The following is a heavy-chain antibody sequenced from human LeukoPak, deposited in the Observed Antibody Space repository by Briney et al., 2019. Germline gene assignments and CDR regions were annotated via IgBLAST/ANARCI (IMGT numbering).Heavy chain of an antibody. V-gene: IGHV4-34*01. CDR2: INHSGST. CDR3: ARRIKTLYDSYYYYYGMDV. D-gene: IGHD3-3*01. CDR1: GGSFSGYY. J-gene: IGHJ6*02. Sequence: PSETLSLTCAVYGGSFSGYYWSWIRQPPGKGLEWIGEINHSGSTNYNPSLKSRVIISVDTSKNQFPLKLSSVTAADTAVYYCARRIKTLYDSYYYYYGMDVWGQGTTVSVSS.